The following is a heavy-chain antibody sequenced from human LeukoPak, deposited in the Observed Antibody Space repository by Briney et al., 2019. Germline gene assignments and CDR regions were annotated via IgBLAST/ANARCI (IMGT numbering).Heavy chain of an antibody. J-gene: IGHJ4*02. Sequence: PGGSLRLSCAPSGFTFSDYYMSWIRQAPGKGLEWVSYISSSGSTIYYADSVKGRFTISRDNAKNSLYLQMNSLRAEDTAVYYCAKSSYYDSSGYYGEYYFDYWGQGTLVTVSS. CDR2: ISSSGSTI. CDR1: GFTFSDYY. V-gene: IGHV3-11*01. CDR3: AKSSYYDSSGYYGEYYFDY. D-gene: IGHD3-22*01.